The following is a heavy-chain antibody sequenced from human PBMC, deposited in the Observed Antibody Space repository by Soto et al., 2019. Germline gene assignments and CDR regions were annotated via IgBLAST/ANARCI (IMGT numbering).Heavy chain of an antibody. CDR1: GYTFANYA. CDR3: ARDRVETHFDLLTGSPLDI. V-gene: IGHV1-3*04. D-gene: IGHD3-9*01. Sequence: QVQLVQSGAEVKKPGASVKISCETSGYTFANYAIHWVRQAPGQRLEWMAWINTAHGNRKFLQKIEGRVTITRDTYARTGQMDLSSLPSEGTAGYCCARDRVETHFDLLTGSPLDIWGQGTMVTVSS. J-gene: IGHJ3*02. CDR2: INTAHGNR.